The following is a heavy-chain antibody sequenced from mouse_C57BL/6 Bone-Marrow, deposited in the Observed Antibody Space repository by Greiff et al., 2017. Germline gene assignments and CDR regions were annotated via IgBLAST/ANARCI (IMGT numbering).Heavy chain of an antibody. Sequence: VQLKESGAELVRPGTSVKVSCKASGYAFTNYLIEWVKQRPGQGLEWIGVINPGSGGTNYNEKFKGKATLTADKSSSTAYMQLSSLTSEDSAVYFCARFGGKGGFDYWGQGTTLTVSS. D-gene: IGHD1-3*01. CDR2: INPGSGGT. CDR3: ARFGGKGGFDY. CDR1: GYAFTNYL. J-gene: IGHJ2*01. V-gene: IGHV1-54*01.